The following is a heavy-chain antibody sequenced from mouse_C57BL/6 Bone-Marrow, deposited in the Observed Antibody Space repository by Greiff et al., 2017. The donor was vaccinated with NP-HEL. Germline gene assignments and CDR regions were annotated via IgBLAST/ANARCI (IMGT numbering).Heavy chain of an antibody. V-gene: IGHV14-4*01. CDR1: GFNIKDDY. D-gene: IGHD5-5*01. J-gene: IGHJ2*01. CDR3: TTDYLYIDY. CDR2: IDPENGDT. Sequence: EVQLQQSGAELVRPGASVKLSCTASGFNIKDDYMHWVKQRPEQGLEWIGWIDPENGDTEYASKFQGKATITADTSSSTAYLQLSSLTSEDTAVYYYTTDYLYIDYWGQGTTLTVSS.